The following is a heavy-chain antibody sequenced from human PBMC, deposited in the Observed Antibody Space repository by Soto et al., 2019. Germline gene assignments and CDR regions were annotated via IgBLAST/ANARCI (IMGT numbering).Heavy chain of an antibody. J-gene: IGHJ6*02. CDR3: AKARDILTGYSHNSGMDV. Sequence: QVQLVESGGGVVQPGRSLRLSCAASGFTFSSYGMHWVRQAPGKGLEWVAVISYDGSNKYYADSVKGRFTISRDNSKNTLYLQMNRLRAEDTAVYYCAKARDILTGYSHNSGMDVWGQGTTVTVSS. V-gene: IGHV3-30*18. CDR2: ISYDGSNK. D-gene: IGHD3-9*01. CDR1: GFTFSSYG.